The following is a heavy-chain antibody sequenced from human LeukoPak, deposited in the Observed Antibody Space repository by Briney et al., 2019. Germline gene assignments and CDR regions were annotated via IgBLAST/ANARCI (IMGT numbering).Heavy chain of an antibody. CDR1: GGTFSSYA. CDR2: IIPILGIA. Sequence: GASVKVSCKASGGTFSSYAISWVRQAPGQGLEWMGRIIPILGIANYAQKFQGRVTITADKSTSTAYMELSSLRSEDTAVYYCAIEDGDGYNFLWFDPWGQGTLVTVSS. J-gene: IGHJ5*02. CDR3: AIEDGDGYNFLWFDP. D-gene: IGHD5-24*01. V-gene: IGHV1-69*04.